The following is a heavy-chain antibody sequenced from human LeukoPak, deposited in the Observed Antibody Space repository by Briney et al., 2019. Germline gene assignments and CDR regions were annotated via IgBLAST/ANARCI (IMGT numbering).Heavy chain of an antibody. J-gene: IGHJ4*02. D-gene: IGHD4-23*01. CDR3: ARDRVVTRGGFDY. CDR2: ISSSSSYI. V-gene: IGHV3-21*01. Sequence: PGGSLRLPCAASGFTFSSYSMNWVRQAPGKGLEWVSSISSSSSYIYYADSVKGRFTISRDNAKNSLYLQMNSLRAEDTAVYYCARDRVVTRGGFDYWGQGTLVTVSS. CDR1: GFTFSSYS.